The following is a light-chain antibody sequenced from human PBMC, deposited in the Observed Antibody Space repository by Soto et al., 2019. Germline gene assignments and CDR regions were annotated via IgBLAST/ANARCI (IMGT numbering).Light chain of an antibody. V-gene: IGKV2-28*01. CDR3: VKGLQTPIT. J-gene: IGKJ5*01. CDR2: LAS. CDR1: RSLLHSHGYHY. Sequence: DIVMSQASLFLPVTPGEPASISCMSGRSLLHSHGYHYLDWYLQKPGQSPQLLIYLASNRDSGVPDRFSGRGSGSDCTVNLSRVEACDVGVDNMVKGLQTPITFGQGTRLEI.